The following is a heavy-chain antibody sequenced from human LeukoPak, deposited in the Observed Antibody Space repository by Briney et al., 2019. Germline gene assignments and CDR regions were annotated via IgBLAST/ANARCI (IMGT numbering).Heavy chain of an antibody. Sequence: PGGSLRLSCAASGFTFSDYYMSWIRQAPGKGLEWVAFIRYDGSNKYYADSVKGRFTISRDNSKSTLYLQMNSLRAEDTAVYYCAKFSTGEWLPQDVWGKGTTVTVSS. D-gene: IGHD3-3*01. CDR2: IRYDGSNK. CDR1: GFTFSDYY. V-gene: IGHV3-30*02. CDR3: AKFSTGEWLPQDV. J-gene: IGHJ6*04.